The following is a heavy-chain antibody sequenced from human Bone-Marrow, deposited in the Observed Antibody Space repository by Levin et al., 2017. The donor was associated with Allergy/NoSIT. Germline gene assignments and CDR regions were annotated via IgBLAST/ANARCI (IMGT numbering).Heavy chain of an antibody. CDR2: ISYDGSNK. D-gene: IGHD4-17*01. J-gene: IGHJ1*01. V-gene: IGHV3-30-3*01. CDR3: ARGPDYGDVAEYFQH. Sequence: GGSLRLSCAASGFTFSSYAMHWVRQAPGKGLEWVAVISYDGSNKYYADSVKGRFTISRDNSKNTLYLQMNSLRAEDTAVYYCARGPDYGDVAEYFQHWGQGTLVTVSS. CDR1: GFTFSSYA.